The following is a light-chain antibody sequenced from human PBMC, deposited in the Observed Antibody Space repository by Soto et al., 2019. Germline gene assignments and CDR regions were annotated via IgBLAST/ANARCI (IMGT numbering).Light chain of an antibody. J-gene: IGKJ2*01. V-gene: IGKV3-15*01. Sequence: EIVMTQSPATLSVSPGERATLSCRASQTISSNLAWYQQKPGQAPRILIHGASTRAAGVPARLSGSGSGTEFTLTTPSLQSEDFAVYYCQQYHNWPPQYTFGQGTQLQIK. CDR2: GAS. CDR1: QTISSN. CDR3: QQYHNWPPQYT.